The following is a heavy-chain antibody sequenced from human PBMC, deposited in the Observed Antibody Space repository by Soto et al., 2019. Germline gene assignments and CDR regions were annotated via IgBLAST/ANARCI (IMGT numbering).Heavy chain of an antibody. Sequence: PSQTLSLTCVISGDSVSSNSAAWNWIRQSPSRGLEWLGRTYYRSKWYNDYAVSVKSRITINPDTSKNQFSLQLNSVTPEDTAVYYCAREVIVYSSGGYRVGYYGMDVWGQGTTVTVSS. CDR1: GDSVSSNSAA. CDR3: AREVIVYSSGGYRVGYYGMDV. V-gene: IGHV6-1*01. CDR2: TYYRSKWYN. D-gene: IGHD6-19*01. J-gene: IGHJ6*02.